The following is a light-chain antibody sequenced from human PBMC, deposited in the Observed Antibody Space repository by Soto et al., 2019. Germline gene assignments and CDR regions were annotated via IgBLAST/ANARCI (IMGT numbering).Light chain of an antibody. V-gene: IGKV3-15*01. CDR1: QSVSSN. CDR3: QQYIRWPLT. CDR2: GAS. Sequence: EIVMTQSPATLSVSPGERATLSCRASQSVSSNLAWYQQKPGQAPSLLIYGASTRATGTPARFSGSGSGTRFPPPLSRLQAEGFAGYYCQQYIRWPLTFGGGTKVEIK. J-gene: IGKJ4*01.